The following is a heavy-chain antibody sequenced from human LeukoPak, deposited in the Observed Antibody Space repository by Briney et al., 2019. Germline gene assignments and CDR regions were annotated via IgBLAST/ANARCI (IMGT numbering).Heavy chain of an antibody. CDR1: GFTFNTYE. V-gene: IGHV3-48*03. D-gene: IGHD5-24*01. CDR3: AQAWRWLQLNY. Sequence: GGSLRLSCAASGFTFNTYEMNWVRQAPGKGLEWVSYISSGGTTIYADSVKGRFTISRDNSMNTLYLQMNSLRDEDTAVYYCAQAWRWLQLNYWGQGTLVTVSS. CDR2: ISSGGTT. J-gene: IGHJ4*02.